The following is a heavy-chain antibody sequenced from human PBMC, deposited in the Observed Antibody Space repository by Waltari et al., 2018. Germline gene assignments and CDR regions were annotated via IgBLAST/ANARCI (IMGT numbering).Heavy chain of an antibody. V-gene: IGHV3-30*03. CDR1: GFTFRNYG. D-gene: IGHD6-19*01. CDR2: ILSDGSNE. Sequence: QLVGSGGGVVPPGGSLSLSCSASGFTFRNYGMHWVRQSPGKGLEWVAVILSDGSNEYYADSVKGRFTISRDNSKNTLYLQMNSLRVQDTAVYYCARGSYSSGCDFWGQGTQVTVSS. CDR3: ARGSYSSGCDF. J-gene: IGHJ4*02.